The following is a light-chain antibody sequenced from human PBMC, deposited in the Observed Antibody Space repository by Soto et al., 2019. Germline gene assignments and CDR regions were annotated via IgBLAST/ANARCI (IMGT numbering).Light chain of an antibody. CDR2: DVS. CDR1: SSDVGGYNY. CDR3: SSYTSSSALGYV. V-gene: IGLV2-14*01. J-gene: IGLJ1*01. Sequence: ALTRPASVSGSPGQSITISCTGTSSDVGGYNYVSWYQQHPGKAPKLMIYDVSNRPSGVSNRFSGSKSGNTASLTISGLQAEDEADYYCSSYTSSSALGYVFGTGTKVTVL.